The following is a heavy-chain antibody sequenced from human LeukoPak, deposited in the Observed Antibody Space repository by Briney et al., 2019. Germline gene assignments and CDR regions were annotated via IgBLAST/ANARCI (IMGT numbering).Heavy chain of an antibody. J-gene: IGHJ6*02. D-gene: IGHD6-19*01. CDR1: GYTFTSYD. Sequence: GASVTVSCKASGYTFTSYDINWVRQATGQGLEWMGWINPNRGNTGYAQKFQGRVTMTRNTSISTAYMELSSLRSEDTAVYYCARRVQQWLIKYDYYYYVMDVWGQGTTVTVSS. CDR3: ARRVQQWLIKYDYYYYVMDV. CDR2: INPNRGNT. V-gene: IGHV1-8*01.